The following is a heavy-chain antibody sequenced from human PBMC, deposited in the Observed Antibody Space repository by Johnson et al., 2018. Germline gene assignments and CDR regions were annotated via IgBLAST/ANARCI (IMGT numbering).Heavy chain of an antibody. CDR1: GFTFSSYG. D-gene: IGHD6-19*01. CDR3: AKAPGGSGVYYYYMDV. Sequence: QLVESGGGVVQPGRSLRLSCAASGFTFSSYGMHWVRQAPGKGLEWVAVISYDGSNKYYADSVKGRFTISRDNSKNTLYLQMNSLRAEDTAVCYCAKAPGGSGVYYYYMDVWGKGTTVTVSS. V-gene: IGHV3-30*18. CDR2: ISYDGSNK. J-gene: IGHJ6*03.